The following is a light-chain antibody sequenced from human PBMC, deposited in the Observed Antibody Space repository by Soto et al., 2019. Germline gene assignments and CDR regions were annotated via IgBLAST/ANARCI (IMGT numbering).Light chain of an antibody. J-gene: IGKJ2*01. V-gene: IGKV1-39*01. CDR3: HQTYSTPRYT. Sequence: DIQITQSPSSLSASVGDRVTITCRASQFISDYLHWYQHVPGKAPKLLIYGASNLQSGVPSRFSGSGSGTDFTFTISSLQPEDFATFYCHQTYSTPRYTFGQGTKVEIK. CDR2: GAS. CDR1: QFISDY.